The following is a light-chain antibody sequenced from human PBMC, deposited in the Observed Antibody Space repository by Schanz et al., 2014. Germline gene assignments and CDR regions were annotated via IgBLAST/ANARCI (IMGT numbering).Light chain of an antibody. Sequence: EIVLTQSPGTLSLSPGERATLSCRASQSVYSNLAWYQQKPGQAPRLLIYGASTRATGVPARFSGSGSGTEFTLTISSLQSEDFALYYCQQYNDWVTFGPGTKVDIK. J-gene: IGKJ3*01. CDR3: QQYNDWVT. CDR2: GAS. V-gene: IGKV3-15*01. CDR1: QSVYSN.